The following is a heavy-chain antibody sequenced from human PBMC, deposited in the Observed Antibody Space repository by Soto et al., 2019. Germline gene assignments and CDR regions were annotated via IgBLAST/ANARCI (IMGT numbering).Heavy chain of an antibody. CDR2: ISGSGGST. V-gene: IGHV3-23*01. D-gene: IGHD2-15*01. CDR3: ARASSWYYYYNMDV. Sequence: QLLESGGGLVQPGGSLRLSCATSGFTFANYVMSWVRQAPGKGLEWVSGISGSGGSTYYADSVKGRFTISKGASKETLYLQMNTLRVEDTAIYYCARASSWYYYYNMDVWGRGTTVTVSS. CDR1: GFTFANYV. J-gene: IGHJ6*02.